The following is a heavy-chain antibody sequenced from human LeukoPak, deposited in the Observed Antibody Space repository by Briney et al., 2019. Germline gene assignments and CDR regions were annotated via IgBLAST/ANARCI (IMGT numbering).Heavy chain of an antibody. CDR3: AKDHCSSTSCYNEAIVY. CDR2: INSDGKTT. Sequence: GGSLRLSCAASGFTFSDYSMNWVRQAPGKGLEDLSYINSDGKTTWYADSVKGRFTASRDNAKNSLYLQMNSLRAEDTAVYYCAKDHCSSTSCYNEAIVYWGQGTLVTVSS. D-gene: IGHD2-2*02. CDR1: GFTFSDYS. J-gene: IGHJ4*02. V-gene: IGHV3-48*01.